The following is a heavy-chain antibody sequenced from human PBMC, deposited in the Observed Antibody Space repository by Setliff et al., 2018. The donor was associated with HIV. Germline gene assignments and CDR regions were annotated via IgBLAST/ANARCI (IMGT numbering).Heavy chain of an antibody. V-gene: IGHV4-34*01. CDR2: VNHSGTT. D-gene: IGHD3-22*01. CDR3: ARGPGITYFHASSGSFDY. Sequence: TSETLSLTCAVYGESFSGYYWTWIRQPPGKGQEWIGAVNHSGTTNYNPSLKSRVTISADTSKNQFSLKLTSVTAADTAVYYCARGPGITYFHASSGSFDYWGQGTLVTVSS. CDR1: GESFSGYY. J-gene: IGHJ4*02.